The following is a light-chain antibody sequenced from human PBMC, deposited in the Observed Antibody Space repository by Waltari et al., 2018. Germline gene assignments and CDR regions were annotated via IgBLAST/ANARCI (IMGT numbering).Light chain of an antibody. V-gene: IGKV1-9*01. CDR1: QGISSY. Sequence: IQLTQSPSSLSASVGDRVTITCRASQGISSYLAWYQQKPGKAPKPLIYAASTLQSGVPSRLSGSGSGTDFTLTISSLQPEDFATYYCQQLNSYPRTFGQGTKVEIK. CDR3: QQLNSYPRT. J-gene: IGKJ1*01. CDR2: AAS.